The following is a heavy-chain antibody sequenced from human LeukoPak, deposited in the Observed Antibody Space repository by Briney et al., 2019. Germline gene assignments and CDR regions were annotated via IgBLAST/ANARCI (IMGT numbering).Heavy chain of an antibody. Sequence: GGSLRLSCAGSGFTFEHYGMSWVRQGPGKGLEWVAGIYSNGGGAGYADSVKGRFTISKDNAKNSLYLQMNSVRAEDTALYYCARDGSSGWHSDYWGQGTLVTVSS. CDR1: GFTFEHYG. D-gene: IGHD6-19*01. CDR2: IYSNGGGA. CDR3: ARDGSSGWHSDY. V-gene: IGHV3-20*04. J-gene: IGHJ4*02.